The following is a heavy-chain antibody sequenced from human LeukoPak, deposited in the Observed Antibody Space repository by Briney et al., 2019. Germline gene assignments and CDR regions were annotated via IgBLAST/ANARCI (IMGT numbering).Heavy chain of an antibody. CDR3: AKEMVFGSLDP. CDR1: GFTFSNYA. CDR2: ISGDGDST. D-gene: IGHD1-26*01. Sequence: GGSLRLSCLASGFTFSNYAMNWVRQAPGKGLEWVSAISGDGDSTYYADSVRGRFIISRDTFKNTLFLQLKSLRAEDTAVYYCAKEMVFGSLDPWGQGTLVTVSS. V-gene: IGHV3-23*01. J-gene: IGHJ5*02.